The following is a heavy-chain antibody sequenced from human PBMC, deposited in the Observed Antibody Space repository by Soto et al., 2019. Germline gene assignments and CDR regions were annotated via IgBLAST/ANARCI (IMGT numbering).Heavy chain of an antibody. Sequence: GASVKVSCKASGYTFTSYGISWVRQAPGQGLEWMGWISAYNGNTNYAQKLQGRVTMTTDTSTSTAYMELRSLRSDDTAVYYCARDQLLPPRHSTKRPLDYWGQGTLVTVSS. CDR2: ISAYNGNT. CDR1: GYTFTSYG. J-gene: IGHJ4*02. V-gene: IGHV1-18*01. CDR3: ARDQLLPPRHSTKRPLDY. D-gene: IGHD6-13*01.